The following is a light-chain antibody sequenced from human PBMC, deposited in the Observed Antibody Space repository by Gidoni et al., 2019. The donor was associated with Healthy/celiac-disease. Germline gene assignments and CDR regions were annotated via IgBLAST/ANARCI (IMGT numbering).Light chain of an antibody. Sequence: DIQMTQSPSSLSASVGDRVTITCRASQSISSYLNWYQQKPGKAPKLLIYAASSLQSGVPSRFSGSGSGTDFTLTISSLQPEDFATYYCQQSYSTHPLTFGGGTTVEIK. CDR1: QSISSY. V-gene: IGKV1-39*01. CDR3: QQSYSTHPLT. CDR2: AAS. J-gene: IGKJ4*01.